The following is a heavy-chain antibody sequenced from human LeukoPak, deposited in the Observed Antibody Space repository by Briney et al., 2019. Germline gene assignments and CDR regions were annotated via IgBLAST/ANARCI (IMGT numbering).Heavy chain of an antibody. V-gene: IGHV3-30-3*01. J-gene: IGHJ4*02. CDR3: VNGLCSGVSCPLDY. D-gene: IGHD2-15*01. Sequence: GKSLSLSCTVSGITFSSYDMYWVRQAPGKGLEWVAVISYDGSNKYYADSVRGRFTISRDYSKNTVYLQLNSLRADDTAVYYCVNGLCSGVSCPLDYWGQGALVTVSS. CDR2: ISYDGSNK. CDR1: GITFSSYD.